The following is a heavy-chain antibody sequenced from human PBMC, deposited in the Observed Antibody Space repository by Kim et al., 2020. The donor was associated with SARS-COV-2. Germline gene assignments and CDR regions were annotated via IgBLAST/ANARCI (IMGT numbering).Heavy chain of an antibody. CDR1: GGSISSSTYY. CDR3: ARHVPPPSLFSCIAARDDALDI. CDR2: IYYSGNT. Sequence: SETLSLTCSVSGGSISSSTYYWGWIRQPPGKGLEWIGSIYYSGNTYQNPSLKSRVTISVDTSKNQFSLKLSSVTAADTAVYYCARHVPPPSLFSCIAARDDALDIWGQGTLVTVSS. V-gene: IGHV4-39*01. D-gene: IGHD6-6*01. J-gene: IGHJ3*02.